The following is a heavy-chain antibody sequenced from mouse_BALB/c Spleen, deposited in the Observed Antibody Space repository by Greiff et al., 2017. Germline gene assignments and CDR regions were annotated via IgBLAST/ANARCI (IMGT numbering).Heavy chain of an antibody. CDR3: AREGISPFAY. CDR1: GYAFTNYL. D-gene: IGHD5-2*01. J-gene: IGHJ3*01. CDR2: INPGSGGT. Sequence: VQLQQSGAELVRPGTSVKVSCKASGYAFTNYLIEWVKQRPGQGLEWIGVINPGSGGTNYNEKFKGKATLTADKSSSTAYMQLSSLTSDDSAVYFCAREGISPFAYWGQGTLVTVSA. V-gene: IGHV1-54*01.